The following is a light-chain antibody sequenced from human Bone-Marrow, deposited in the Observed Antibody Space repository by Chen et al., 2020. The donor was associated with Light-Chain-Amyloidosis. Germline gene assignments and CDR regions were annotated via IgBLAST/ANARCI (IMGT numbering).Light chain of an antibody. CDR2: RDT. CDR1: DLPTKY. V-gene: IGLV3-25*03. J-gene: IGLJ2*01. CDR3: QSADSGGTYEVI. Sequence: SYELTQPPSVSVSPGQTARITCSGDDLPTKYAYWYQQKPGQAPVVVIHRDTERPSGISERFSGSRSGTTATLTISGVQAEDEADYHCQSADSGGTYEVIFGGGTKLTVL.